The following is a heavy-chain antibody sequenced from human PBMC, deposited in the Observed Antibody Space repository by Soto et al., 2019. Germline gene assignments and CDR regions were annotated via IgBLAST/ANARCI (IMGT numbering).Heavy chain of an antibody. CDR1: GFTFSNAW. V-gene: IGHV3-15*01. CDR3: TIPRGPMIRP. J-gene: IGHJ5*02. CDR2: IKSKTDGGTT. D-gene: IGHD3-22*01. Sequence: GGSLRLSCTASGFTFSNAWMTWVRQAPGKGLEWVGRIKSKTDGGTTDYTAPVKGRFTISRDDSKNTMYLQMNSLKTEDTAVYYCTIPRGPMIRPWGQGTLVTVSS.